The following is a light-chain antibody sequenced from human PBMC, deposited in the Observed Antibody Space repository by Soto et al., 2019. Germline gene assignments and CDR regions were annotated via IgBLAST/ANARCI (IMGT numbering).Light chain of an antibody. Sequence: QSVLTQPASVSGSPGQSITISCTGTSSDVGSYNLVSWYQQHPGKAPKVMIYEVSKRPSGVSNRFSGSKSGNTASLTISGLQAEDEADYYCCSYSGSYVFGPGTKVTVL. CDR1: SSDVGSYNL. CDR3: CSYSGSYV. J-gene: IGLJ1*01. CDR2: EVS. V-gene: IGLV2-23*02.